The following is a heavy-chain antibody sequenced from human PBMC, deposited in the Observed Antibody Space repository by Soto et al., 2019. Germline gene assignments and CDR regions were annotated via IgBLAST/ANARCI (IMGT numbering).Heavy chain of an antibody. V-gene: IGHV3-48*02. CDR2: ISSSSNTI. D-gene: IGHD2-15*01. CDR3: ARRGHCSGGSCYSGWFDP. J-gene: IGHJ5*02. Sequence: GGSLRLSCAASGFTFSSYSMNWVRQAPGKGLEWVSYISSSSNTIYYADSVKGRFTISRDNAKNSLYLQMNSLRDEDTAVYYCARRGHCSGGSCYSGWFDPWSQGTLVTVSS. CDR1: GFTFSSYS.